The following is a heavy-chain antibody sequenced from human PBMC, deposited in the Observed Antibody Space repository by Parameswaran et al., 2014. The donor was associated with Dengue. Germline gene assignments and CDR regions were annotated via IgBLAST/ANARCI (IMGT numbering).Heavy chain of an antibody. V-gene: IGHV3-11*04. CDR2: ISSSGSTI. D-gene: IGHD6-6*01. J-gene: IGHJ6*02. CDR3: ARDSSSYYYYYGMDV. Sequence: VRQMPGKGLEWVSYISSSGSTIYYADSVKGRFTISRDNAKNSLYLQMNSLRAEDTAVYYCARDSSSYYYYYGMDVWGQGTTVTVSS.